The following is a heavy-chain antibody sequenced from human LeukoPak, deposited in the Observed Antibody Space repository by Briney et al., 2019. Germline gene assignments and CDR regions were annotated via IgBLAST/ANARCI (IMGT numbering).Heavy chain of an antibody. V-gene: IGHV3-74*01. CDR3: AREKELRYFDTPFDY. D-gene: IGHD3-9*01. CDR2: INSDGSST. CDR1: GFTFSSYW. J-gene: IGHJ4*02. Sequence: PGGSLRLSCAATGFTFSSYWMHWVRQAPGKGLVWVPRINSDGSSTSYADSVKGRFTISRDNAKNTLYLQMNSLRAEDTAVYYCAREKELRYFDTPFDYWGQGTLVTVSS.